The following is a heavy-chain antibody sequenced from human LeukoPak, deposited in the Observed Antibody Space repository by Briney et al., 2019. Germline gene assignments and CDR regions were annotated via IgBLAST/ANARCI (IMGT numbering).Heavy chain of an antibody. CDR1: GGSISSSSYY. D-gene: IGHD6-6*01. CDR3: ARIAARGYFDY. J-gene: IGHJ4*02. V-gene: IGHV4-39*07. Sequence: SETLSLTCTVSGGSISSSSYYWGWIRQPPGKGLEWIGSIYYSGSTYYNPSLKSRVTISVDTSKNQFSLRLSSVTAADTAVYYCARIAARGYFDYWGQGTLVTVSS. CDR2: IYYSGST.